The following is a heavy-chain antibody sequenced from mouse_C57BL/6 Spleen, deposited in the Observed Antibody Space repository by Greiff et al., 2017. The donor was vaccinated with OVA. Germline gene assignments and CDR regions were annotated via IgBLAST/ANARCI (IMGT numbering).Heavy chain of an antibody. V-gene: IGHV1-52*01. CDR2: IDPSDSET. CDR1: GYTFTSYW. Sequence: QVQLKEPGAELVRPGSSVKLSCKASGYTFTSYWMHWVKQRPIQGLEWIGNIDPSDSETHYNQKFKDKATLTVDKSSSTAYMQLSSLTSEDSAVYYCAKTGTGGAWFAYWGQGTLVTVSA. D-gene: IGHD4-1*01. CDR3: AKTGTGGAWFAY. J-gene: IGHJ3*01.